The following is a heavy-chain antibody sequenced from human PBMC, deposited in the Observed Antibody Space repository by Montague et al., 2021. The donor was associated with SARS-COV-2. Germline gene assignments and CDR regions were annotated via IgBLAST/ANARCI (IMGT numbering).Heavy chain of an antibody. V-gene: IGHV4-38-2*02. Sequence: SETLSLTCTVSGYSISSGYYWGWIRQPPGKGLEWIGCIYHSGSTYYNPSLKSRVTISVDTSKNQFSLKLSSVTAADTAVYYCAVNSNYYYYYGMDVWGQGTTVTVSS. J-gene: IGHJ6*02. D-gene: IGHD4-11*01. CDR2: IYHSGST. CDR1: GYSISSGYY. CDR3: AVNSNYYYYYGMDV.